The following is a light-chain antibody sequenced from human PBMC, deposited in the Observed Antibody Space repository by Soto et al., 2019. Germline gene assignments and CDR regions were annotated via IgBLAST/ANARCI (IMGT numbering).Light chain of an antibody. J-gene: IGLJ1*01. Sequence: QSVLTQPASVSGSPGQSITISCTGTNSDIGGYNFVSWYQHHPGKAPKLMIFEVSNRPSGVSNRFSGSKSGNTASLTISGLQTEDEADYYCSSFTSSDTDVFGTGTKATVL. CDR1: NSDIGGYNF. CDR3: SSFTSSDTDV. V-gene: IGLV2-14*01. CDR2: EVS.